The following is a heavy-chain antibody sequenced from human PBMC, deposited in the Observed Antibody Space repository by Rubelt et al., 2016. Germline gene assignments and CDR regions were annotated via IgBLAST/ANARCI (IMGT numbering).Heavy chain of an antibody. CDR1: GGSFSGYY. V-gene: IGHV4-34*01. Sequence: QVQLQQWGAGLLKPSETLSLTCAVYGGSFSGYYWSWIRQPPGKGLGWIGEINHSGSTNYNPSLKSRVTISVDTSKNQCSLKLSSVTAADTAVYYCARASGGSCADWGQGTLVTVSS. CDR2: INHSGST. D-gene: IGHD2-15*01. CDR3: ARASGGSCAD. J-gene: IGHJ4*02.